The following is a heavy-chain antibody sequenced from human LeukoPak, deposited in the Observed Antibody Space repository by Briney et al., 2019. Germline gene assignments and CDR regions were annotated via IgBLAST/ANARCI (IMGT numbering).Heavy chain of an antibody. CDR1: EFTFSSYW. V-gene: IGHV3-7*01. D-gene: IGHD2-21*02. CDR2: IKQDGGEK. J-gene: IGHJ6*02. CDR3: ARDRLYYGMDV. Sequence: PGGSLRLSCAASEFTFSSYWMSWVRQAPGKGLEWVANIKQDGGEKYYLDSVKGRFTVSRDNAKNSLYLQMNSLRAEDTAVYYCARDRLYYGMDVWGQGTTVTVSS.